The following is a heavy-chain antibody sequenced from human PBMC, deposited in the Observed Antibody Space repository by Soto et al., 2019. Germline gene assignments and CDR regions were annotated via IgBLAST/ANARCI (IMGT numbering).Heavy chain of an antibody. Sequence: QVQLVQSGAEVKKPGSSVKVSCKASGGTFSSYAISWVRQAPGQGHEWMGGIIPIFGTANYAQKFQGRVTITADESTSTAYMELSSLRSEDTAVYYCARPLHSDYVSYYYGMDVWGQGTTVTVSS. D-gene: IGHD5-12*01. J-gene: IGHJ6*02. CDR2: IIPIFGTA. V-gene: IGHV1-69*01. CDR3: ARPLHSDYVSYYYGMDV. CDR1: GGTFSSYA.